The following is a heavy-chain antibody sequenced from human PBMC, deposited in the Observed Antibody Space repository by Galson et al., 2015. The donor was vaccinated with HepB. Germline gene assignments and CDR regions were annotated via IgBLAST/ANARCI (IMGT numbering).Heavy chain of an antibody. CDR1: GYPLTDLS. V-gene: IGHV1-24*01. CDR3: ARPRTNDYSGYDFPY. CDR2: LDPEGGET. Sequence: SVKVSCKVSGYPLTDLSMHWVRQAPGKGLEWMGGLDPEGGETVSAQRFQGRLIMTEDTSTDTAYMELSSLKASDTAMYYCARPRTNDYSGYDFPYWGQGTLVTVSS. J-gene: IGHJ4*02. D-gene: IGHD5-12*01.